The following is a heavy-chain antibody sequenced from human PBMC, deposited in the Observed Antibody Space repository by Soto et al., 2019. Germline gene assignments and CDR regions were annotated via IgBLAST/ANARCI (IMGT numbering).Heavy chain of an antibody. V-gene: IGHV5-10-1*01. D-gene: IGHD3-9*01. CDR1: GERVSSYW. Sequence: GEAEQSSYKGCGERVSSYWSRWVRQKNGKGLEWMGRIDPSDSYTNYSPSFQGHVTISADKSISTAYLQWSSLKASDTAMYYCARYYDILTGSLYYYYGMDVWGQGTTVTVSS. CDR2: IDPSDSYT. CDR3: ARYYDILTGSLYYYYGMDV. J-gene: IGHJ6*02.